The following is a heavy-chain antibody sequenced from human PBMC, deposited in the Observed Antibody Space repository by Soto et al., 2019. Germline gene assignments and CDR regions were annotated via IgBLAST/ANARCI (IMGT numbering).Heavy chain of an antibody. CDR2: ISGSGGST. CDR3: AKDLDSYAGPPPDY. J-gene: IGHJ4*02. CDR1: GFTFSSYA. D-gene: IGHD5-18*01. Sequence: HPGGSLRLSCAASGFTFSSYAMSWVRQAPGKGLEWVSAISGSGGSTYYADSVKGRFTISRDNSKNTLYLQMNSLRAEDTAVYYCAKDLDSYAGPPPDYWGQGTLVTVSS. V-gene: IGHV3-23*01.